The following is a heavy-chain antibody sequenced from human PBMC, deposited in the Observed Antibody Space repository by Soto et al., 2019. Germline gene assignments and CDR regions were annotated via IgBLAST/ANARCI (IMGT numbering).Heavy chain of an antibody. Sequence: LRLSCSASGFTFSSYSMHLVRQAPGKGLEWVAVISYDGSNKYYADSVKGRFTISRDNSKNTLYLQMNSLRAEDTAVYYCAKELGEVAVLPVFYYYYDYGMDAWGQGTTVPVSS. D-gene: IGHD6-19*01. J-gene: IGHJ6*02. CDR3: AKELGEVAVLPVFYYYYDYGMDA. CDR2: ISYDGSNK. CDR1: GFTFSSYS. V-gene: IGHV3-30*18.